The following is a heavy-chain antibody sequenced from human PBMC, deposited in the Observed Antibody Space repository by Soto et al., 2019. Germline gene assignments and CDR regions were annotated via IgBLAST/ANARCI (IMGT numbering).Heavy chain of an antibody. CDR2: IYYSGST. Sequence: SEPLSLTCTVSGGSISSYYWSWIRQPPGKGLEWIGYIYYSGSTNYNPSLKSRVTISVDTSKNQFSLKLSSVTAADTAVYYCARDSGPDILTGFMFDPWGQGTLVTVSS. V-gene: IGHV4-59*01. D-gene: IGHD3-9*01. J-gene: IGHJ5*02. CDR1: GGSISSYY. CDR3: ARDSGPDILTGFMFDP.